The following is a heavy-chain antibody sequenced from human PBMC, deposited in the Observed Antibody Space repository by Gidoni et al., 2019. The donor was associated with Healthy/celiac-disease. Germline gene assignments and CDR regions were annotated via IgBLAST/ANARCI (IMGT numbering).Heavy chain of an antibody. Sequence: QVQLQESGPGLVKPSQTLSLTCTVSGGSISSGGYYWSWIRQHPGKGLEWIGYIYYSGSTYYNPSLKSRVTISVDTSKNQFSLKLSSVTAADTAVYYCARELYCSSTSCYWHDAFDIWGQGTMVTVSS. CDR2: IYYSGST. D-gene: IGHD2-2*01. CDR1: GGSISSGGYY. J-gene: IGHJ3*02. CDR3: ARELYCSSTSCYWHDAFDI. V-gene: IGHV4-31*03.